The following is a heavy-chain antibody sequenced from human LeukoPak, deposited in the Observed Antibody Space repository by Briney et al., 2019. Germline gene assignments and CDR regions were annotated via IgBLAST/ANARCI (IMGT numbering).Heavy chain of an antibody. CDR3: AAAGTFISYFDY. Sequence: GGSLRLSCAASGLTFSSYAMSWVRQAPGKGLEWGSAISGSGGSTYYADSVKGRFTISRDNSKNTLYLQMNSLRAEDTAVYYCAAAGTFISYFDYWGQGTLVTVSS. J-gene: IGHJ4*02. CDR2: ISGSGGST. V-gene: IGHV3-23*01. CDR1: GLTFSSYA. D-gene: IGHD6-13*01.